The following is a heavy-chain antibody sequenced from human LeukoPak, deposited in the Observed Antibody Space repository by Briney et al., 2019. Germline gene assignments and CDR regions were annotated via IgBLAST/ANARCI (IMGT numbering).Heavy chain of an antibody. CDR3: AKDLSSGWYGDAFDI. CDR1: GFTFDDYA. J-gene: IGHJ3*02. V-gene: IGHV3-9*01. D-gene: IGHD6-19*01. CDR2: ISWNSGSI. Sequence: GGSLRLSCAASGFTFDDYAMHWVRQAPGKGLEWVSGISWNSGSIGYADSVKGRFTISRDNAKDSLYLQMNSLRAEDTALYYCAKDLSSGWYGDAFDIWDQGTMVTVSS.